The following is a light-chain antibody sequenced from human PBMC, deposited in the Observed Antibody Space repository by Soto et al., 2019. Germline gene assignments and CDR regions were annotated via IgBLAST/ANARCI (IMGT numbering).Light chain of an antibody. Sequence: QSALTQPRSVSGSPGQSVTISCTGTSSDVGGYNYVSWSQQHPGKAPKLMIYDVSKRPSGVPDRFSGSKSGNTASLTISGLQAEDEADYYCCSYAGSYSDVFGTGTKVTVL. J-gene: IGLJ1*01. CDR1: SSDVGGYNY. CDR3: CSYAGSYSDV. CDR2: DVS. V-gene: IGLV2-11*01.